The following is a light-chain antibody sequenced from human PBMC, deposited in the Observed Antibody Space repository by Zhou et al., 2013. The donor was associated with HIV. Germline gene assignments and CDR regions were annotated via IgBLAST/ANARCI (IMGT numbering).Light chain of an antibody. CDR2: GAS. CDR3: LQHNSYPPG. CDR1: QSVSSH. Sequence: EIVLAQSPGTLSVSPGERATLSCRASQSVSSHLAWYQQKAGRAPRLLIYGASSRATGIPDRFSGSGSGTDFTLTISSLQPEDFATYYCLQHNSYPPGFGGGTKVEIK. V-gene: IGKV3D-15*01. J-gene: IGKJ4*01.